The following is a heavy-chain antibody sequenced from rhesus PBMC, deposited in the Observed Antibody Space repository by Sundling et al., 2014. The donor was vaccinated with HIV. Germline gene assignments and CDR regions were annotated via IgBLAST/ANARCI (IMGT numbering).Heavy chain of an antibody. CDR3: AKEYYDSGYYTRNFDS. CDR1: GFTFSTYG. CDR2: ISSGGGST. J-gene: IGHJ4*01. D-gene: IGHD3-28*01. Sequence: EVQLVETGGGLVQPGGSLKLSCAASGFTFSTYGMSWVRQAPGKGLEWVSAISSGGGSTYYADSVKGRFTISRDNSKNTLSLQMNSLKTEDTAVYYCAKEYYDSGYYTRNFDSWGQGVLVTVSS. V-gene: IGHV3S42*01.